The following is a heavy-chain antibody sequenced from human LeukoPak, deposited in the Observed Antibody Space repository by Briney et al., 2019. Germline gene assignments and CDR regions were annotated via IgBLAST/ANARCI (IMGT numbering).Heavy chain of an antibody. CDR3: ARGPIAVADY. J-gene: IGHJ4*02. CDR2: ISSSSSYI. CDR1: SXX. D-gene: IGHD6-19*01. Sequence: SXXXNXVRQAPGXXLEWVSSISSSSSYIYYADSVKGRFTISRDNAKNSLYLQMNSLRAEDTAVYYCARGPIAVADYWGQGTLVTVSS. V-gene: IGHV3-21*01.